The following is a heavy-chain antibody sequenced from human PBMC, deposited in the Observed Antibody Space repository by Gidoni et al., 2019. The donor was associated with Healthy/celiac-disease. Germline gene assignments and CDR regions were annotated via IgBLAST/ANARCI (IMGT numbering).Heavy chain of an antibody. CDR3: TTDPESVGLLWFGESLIVQG. D-gene: IGHD3-10*01. CDR2: IKSKTDGWTT. CDR1: GFTFSNAW. Sequence: EVQLVESGGGLVKPGGSLRLSCAASGFTFSNAWLRWVRQAPGKGLEWVGRIKSKTDGWTTDYAAPVKGRFTISRDDSKNTLYLQMNSLKTEDTAVYYCTTDPESVGLLWFGESLIVQGWGQGTLVTVSS. J-gene: IGHJ4*02. V-gene: IGHV3-15*01.